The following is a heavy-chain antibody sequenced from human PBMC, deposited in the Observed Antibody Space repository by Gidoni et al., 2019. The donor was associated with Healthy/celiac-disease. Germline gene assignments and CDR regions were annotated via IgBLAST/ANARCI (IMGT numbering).Heavy chain of an antibody. D-gene: IGHD4-17*01. CDR1: GYTFTGYY. Sequence: QVQLVQAGAEGKKPGASVKVSCTPYGYTFTGYYMQWVRQAPGQGLECMGWINPNSGGTNYAQKFQGRVTMTRDTSISTAYMELSRLRSDDTAVYYCARAYGDYVYYFDYWGQGTLVTVSS. J-gene: IGHJ4*02. V-gene: IGHV1-2*02. CDR2: INPNSGGT. CDR3: ARAYGDYVYYFDY.